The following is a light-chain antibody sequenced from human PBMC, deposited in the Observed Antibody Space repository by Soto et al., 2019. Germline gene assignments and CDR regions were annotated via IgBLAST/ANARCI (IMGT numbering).Light chain of an antibody. Sequence: QSALTQPPSASGSPGQSVTISCTGTSSDVGAYKYVSWYQQYPGKAPKLMIDEVTKRPSGVPDRFSGSKSGNTASLTVSGLQAEDEADYYCTSYVGNDIWVFGGGTQLTVL. CDR2: EVT. CDR3: TSYVGNDIWV. J-gene: IGLJ3*02. CDR1: SSDVGAYKY. V-gene: IGLV2-8*01.